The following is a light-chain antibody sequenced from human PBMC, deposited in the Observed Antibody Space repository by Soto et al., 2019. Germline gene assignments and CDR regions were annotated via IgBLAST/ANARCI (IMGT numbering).Light chain of an antibody. CDR3: ATWDDSLNGVV. Sequence: QSVLTQPPSASGTPGQRVTISCSGSSSNIGGNTVTWYQQLPGTAPKLLIYGRNQRPSGVPDRFSGSKSGTSASLAISGLQSDDEANYYCATWDDSLNGVVFGGGTKLTVL. CDR1: SSNIGGNT. V-gene: IGLV1-44*01. J-gene: IGLJ2*01. CDR2: GRN.